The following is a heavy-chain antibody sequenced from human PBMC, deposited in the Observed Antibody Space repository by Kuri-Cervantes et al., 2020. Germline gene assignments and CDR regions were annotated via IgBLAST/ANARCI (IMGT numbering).Heavy chain of an antibody. CDR1: GGSISSYY. J-gene: IGHJ5*02. V-gene: IGHV4-59*01. CDR2: IYYSGST. CDR3: ARDPVTYCSSTSCYGGWFDP. Sequence: SETLSLTCTVSGGSISSYYWSWIRQPPGKGLEWIGYIYYSGSTNYNPSLKSRVTISVDTSKTQFSLKLSSVTAADTAVYYCARDPVTYCSSTSCYGGWFDPWGQGTLVTVSS. D-gene: IGHD2-2*01.